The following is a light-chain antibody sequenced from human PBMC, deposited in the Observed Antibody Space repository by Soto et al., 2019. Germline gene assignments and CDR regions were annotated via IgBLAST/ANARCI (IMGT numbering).Light chain of an antibody. Sequence: QSALTQPRSVSGSPGQSVTISCTGTSSDVGGYNYVSWYQQHPGKAPKLMIYDVNKRPSGVPDRFSGSKSGDTASLTISGLQAEDEAGYYCCSYAGNYTYVFGTGTKVTVL. CDR1: SSDVGGYNY. CDR3: CSYAGNYTYV. CDR2: DVN. J-gene: IGLJ1*01. V-gene: IGLV2-11*01.